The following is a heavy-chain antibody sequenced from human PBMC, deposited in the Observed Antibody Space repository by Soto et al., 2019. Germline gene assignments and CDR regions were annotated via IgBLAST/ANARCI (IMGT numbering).Heavy chain of an antibody. J-gene: IGHJ4*02. CDR2: ISGSGGNT. CDR3: ARAHSSSWTSFDY. V-gene: IGHV3-23*01. Sequence: GGSLRLSCAASGFTFSTYAMSWVRQAPGKGLEWVSAISGSGGNTYYADSVKGRFTISRDNSKNTLYLQMNSLRAEDTAVYFCARAHSSSWTSFDYWGKGTLVTVSS. D-gene: IGHD6-13*01. CDR1: GFTFSTYA.